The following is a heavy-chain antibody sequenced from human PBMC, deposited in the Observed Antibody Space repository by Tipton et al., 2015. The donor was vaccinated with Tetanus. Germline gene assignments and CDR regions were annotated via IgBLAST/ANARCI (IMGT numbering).Heavy chain of an antibody. D-gene: IGHD1-1*01. CDR1: GGSISSGTFY. V-gene: IGHV4-39*07. CDR2: AYYNGNT. CDR3: ARANNEFPKKGPFDF. J-gene: IGHJ4*02. Sequence: TLSLTCTVSGGSISSGTFYWDWIRQPPGKGLEWIGNAYYNGNTLQNPSLKGRVTLSLDKSKNQFSLKLTSVTAADTAVYYCARANNEFPKKGPFDFWGQGKLVIVSS.